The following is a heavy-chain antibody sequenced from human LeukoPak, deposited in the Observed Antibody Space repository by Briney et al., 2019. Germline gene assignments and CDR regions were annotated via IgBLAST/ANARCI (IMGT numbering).Heavy chain of an antibody. Sequence: RASETLSLTCTVSGGSVSSSFWSWIRQPPGKGLQYIGYIYYSGSTNYSPSLKSRATISVDTSRNQVSLRLSSVTAADTAVYYCASVRVGASKLAEYIEHWGQGTLVTVSA. CDR2: IYYSGST. J-gene: IGHJ1*01. CDR3: ASVRVGASKLAEYIEH. D-gene: IGHD1-26*01. V-gene: IGHV4-59*02. CDR1: GGSVSSSF.